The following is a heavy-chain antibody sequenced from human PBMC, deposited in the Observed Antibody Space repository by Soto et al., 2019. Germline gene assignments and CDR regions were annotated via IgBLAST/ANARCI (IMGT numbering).Heavy chain of an antibody. J-gene: IGHJ4*02. CDR1: GFTFSSYS. Sequence: GGSLRLSCAASGFTFSSYSMNWVRQAPGKGLEWVSSISSSSSYIYYADSVKGRFTISRDNAKNSLYPQMNSLRAEDTAVYYCARDLQNLFDYWGQGTLVTVSS. CDR3: ARDLQNLFDY. D-gene: IGHD4-4*01. V-gene: IGHV3-21*01. CDR2: ISSSSSYI.